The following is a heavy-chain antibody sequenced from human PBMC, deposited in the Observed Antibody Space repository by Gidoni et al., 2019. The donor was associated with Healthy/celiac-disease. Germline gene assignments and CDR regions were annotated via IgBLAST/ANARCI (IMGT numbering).Heavy chain of an antibody. CDR2: INHSGST. J-gene: IGHJ4*02. D-gene: IGHD4-17*01. Sequence: QVQLQQWGAGLLKPSETLSLTCAVYGGSFSGYYWSWIRQPPGKGLEWIGEINHSGSTNYNPSLKSRVTISVDTSKNQFSLKLSSVTAADTAVYYCARTAGVTVTTKQPYYFDYWGQGTLVTVSS. V-gene: IGHV4-34*01. CDR3: ARTAGVTVTTKQPYYFDY. CDR1: GGSFSGYY.